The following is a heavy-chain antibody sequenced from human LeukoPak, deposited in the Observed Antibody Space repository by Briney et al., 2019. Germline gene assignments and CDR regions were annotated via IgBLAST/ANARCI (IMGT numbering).Heavy chain of an antibody. CDR3: ARFQFNSEYYYDSSGYYYALDY. CDR2: IYTSGST. Sequence: SETLSLTCTVSGGSISSYYWSWIRQPAGKGLEWIGRIYTSGSTNYNPSLKSRVTISVDTSKNQFSLKLSSVTAADTAVYYCARFQFNSEYYYDSSGYYYALDYWGQGTLVTVSS. V-gene: IGHV4-4*07. CDR1: GGSISSYY. D-gene: IGHD3-22*01. J-gene: IGHJ4*02.